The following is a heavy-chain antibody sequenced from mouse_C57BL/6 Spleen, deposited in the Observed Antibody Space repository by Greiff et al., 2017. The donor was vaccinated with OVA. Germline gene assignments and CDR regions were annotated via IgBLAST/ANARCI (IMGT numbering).Heavy chain of an antibody. D-gene: IGHD2-2*01. CDR3: ARDQGYDAAY. Sequence: QVQLKESGAELARPGASVKLSCKASGYTFTSYGISWVKQRTGQGLEWIGEIYPRSGNTYYNEKFKGKATLTADKSSSTAYMELRSLTSEDSAVYFCARDQGYDAAYWGQGTLVTVSA. J-gene: IGHJ3*01. CDR2: IYPRSGNT. CDR1: GYTFTSYG. V-gene: IGHV1-81*01.